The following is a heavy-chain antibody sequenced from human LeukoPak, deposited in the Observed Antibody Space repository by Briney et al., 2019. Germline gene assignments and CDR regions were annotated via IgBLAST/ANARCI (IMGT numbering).Heavy chain of an antibody. J-gene: IGHJ5*02. CDR1: GYTFTGYY. V-gene: IGHV1-2*02. D-gene: IGHD3-10*01. CDR2: INPNSGGT. Sequence: ASVKVSFKASGYTFTGYYMHWVRQAPGQGLEWMGWINPNSGGTNYAQKFQGRVTMTRDTSISTAYMELSRLRSDDTAVYYCARDGSGSYYNLANWFDPWGQGTLVTVSS. CDR3: ARDGSGSYYNLANWFDP.